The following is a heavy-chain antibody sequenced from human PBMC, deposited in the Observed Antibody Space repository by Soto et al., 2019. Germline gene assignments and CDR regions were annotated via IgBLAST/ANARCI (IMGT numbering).Heavy chain of an antibody. Sequence: SVKVSCKASGGTFSSYAISWVRQAPGQGLEWMGGIIPIFGTANYAQKFQGRVTITADKSTSTAYMELSSLRSEDTAVYYCASGRDGYNLDYWGQGTLVTVSS. CDR3: ASGRDGYNLDY. CDR1: GGTFSSYA. D-gene: IGHD5-12*01. J-gene: IGHJ4*02. CDR2: IIPIFGTA. V-gene: IGHV1-69*06.